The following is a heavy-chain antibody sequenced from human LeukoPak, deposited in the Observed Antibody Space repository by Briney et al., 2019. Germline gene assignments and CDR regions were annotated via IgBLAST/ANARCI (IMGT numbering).Heavy chain of an antibody. CDR3: ARVTNAAFDI. D-gene: IGHD4-11*01. Sequence: GRSLRLSCAASGFTVSSNYMSWVRQAPGKGLEWVSVIYSGGSTYYADSVKGRFTISRDNSKNTLYLQMNSLRAEDTAVYYCARVTNAAFDIWGQGTMVTVSS. CDR2: IYSGGST. J-gene: IGHJ3*02. CDR1: GFTVSSNY. V-gene: IGHV3-53*01.